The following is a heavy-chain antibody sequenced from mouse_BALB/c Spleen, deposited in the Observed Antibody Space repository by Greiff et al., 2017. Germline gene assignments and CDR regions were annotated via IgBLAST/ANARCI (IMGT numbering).Heavy chain of an antibody. Sequence: EVMLVESGGGLVQPGGSRKLSCAASGFTFSDYGMAWVRQAPGKGPEWVAFISNLAYSIYYADTVTGRFTISRENAKNTLYLEMSSLRSEDTAMYYCARDRNMITTSGFAYWGQGTLVTVSA. D-gene: IGHD2-4*01. J-gene: IGHJ3*01. CDR2: ISNLAYSI. V-gene: IGHV5-15*02. CDR3: ARDRNMITTSGFAY. CDR1: GFTFSDYG.